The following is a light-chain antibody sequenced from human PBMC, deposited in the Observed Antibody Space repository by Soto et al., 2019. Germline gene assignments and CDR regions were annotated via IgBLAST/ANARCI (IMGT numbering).Light chain of an antibody. CDR3: HQRFSWPLP. CDR1: QDISNS. Sequence: DIQMTQTPPSLSLSVGDRVTITCRASQDISNSLNWYQQKPGKSPRALIYGASSLESGVPSRFSGRGSGTDFTLSISSLQPEDFAVYYCHQRFSWPLPFGGGTKVEI. V-gene: IGKV1-39*01. CDR2: GAS. J-gene: IGKJ4*01.